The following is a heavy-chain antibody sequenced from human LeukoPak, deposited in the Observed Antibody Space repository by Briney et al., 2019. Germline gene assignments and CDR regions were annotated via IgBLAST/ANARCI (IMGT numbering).Heavy chain of an antibody. J-gene: IGHJ6*02. CDR3: AREPQPLRYYYYGMDV. D-gene: IGHD2-2*01. CDR2: INPNSGGT. Sequence: ASVTVSCKASGYTFTGYYMHWVRQAPGQGLEWMGWINPNSGGTNYAQKFQGRVTMTRDTSISTAYMELSRLRSDDTAVYYCAREPQPLRYYYYGMDVWGQGTTVTVSS. V-gene: IGHV1-2*02. CDR1: GYTFTGYY.